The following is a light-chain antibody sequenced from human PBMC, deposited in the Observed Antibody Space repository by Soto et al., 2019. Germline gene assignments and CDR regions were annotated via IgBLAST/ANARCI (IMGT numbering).Light chain of an antibody. V-gene: IGKV1-27*01. CDR3: QNYYNAPET. Sequence: DIQMTQSPSSLSASVGDRVTITCRASQGISSYLAWYQQRPGKVPKVLIYAAPTLHSGVPSRYSGSASGTDSTLTISNVQPEDVATYYCQNYYNAPETFGQGTKVEIK. CDR1: QGISSY. CDR2: AAP. J-gene: IGKJ1*01.